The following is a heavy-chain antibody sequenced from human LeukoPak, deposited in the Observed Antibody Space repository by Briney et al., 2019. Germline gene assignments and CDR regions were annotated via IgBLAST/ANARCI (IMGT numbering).Heavy chain of an antibody. J-gene: IGHJ4*02. D-gene: IGHD3-3*01. CDR2: INHSGST. CDR3: ARIYYDFWSGYYTEYYFDY. V-gene: IGHV4-34*01. CDR1: GGSFSGYY. Sequence: SETLSLTCAVYGGSFSGYYWSWIRQPPGKGLEWIGEINHSGSTNYNPSLKSRVTILVDTSKNQFSLKLSSVTAADTAVYYCARIYYDFWSGYYTEYYFDYWGQGTLVTVSS.